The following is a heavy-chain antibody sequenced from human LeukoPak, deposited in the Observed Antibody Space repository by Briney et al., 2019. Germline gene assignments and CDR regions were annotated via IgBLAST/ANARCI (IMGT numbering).Heavy chain of an antibody. CDR3: AKPQYPYGGNQPYYYYYMDV. CDR2: ISGSGGST. V-gene: IGHV3-23*01. J-gene: IGHJ6*03. CDR1: GFTFSSYG. D-gene: IGHD4-23*01. Sequence: PGGSLRLSCAASGFTFSSYGMSWVRQAPGKGLEWVSAISGSGGSTYYADSVKGRFTISRDNSKNTLYLQMNSLRAEDTAVYYCAKPQYPYGGNQPYYYYYMDVWGKGTTVTISS.